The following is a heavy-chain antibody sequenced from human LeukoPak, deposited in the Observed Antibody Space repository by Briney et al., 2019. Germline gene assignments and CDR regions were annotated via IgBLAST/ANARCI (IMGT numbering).Heavy chain of an antibody. CDR3: ARAGSSHLFYYYYYYMDV. CDR2: IYHSGST. CDR1: GYSISSGYY. J-gene: IGHJ6*03. D-gene: IGHD1-26*01. V-gene: IGHV4-38-2*02. Sequence: SETLSLTCTVSGYSISSGYYWGWIRQPPGKGLEWIGSIYHSGSTYYNPSLKSRVTISVDTSKNQFSLKLSSVTAADTAVYYCARAGSSHLFYYYYYYMDVWGKGTTVTISS.